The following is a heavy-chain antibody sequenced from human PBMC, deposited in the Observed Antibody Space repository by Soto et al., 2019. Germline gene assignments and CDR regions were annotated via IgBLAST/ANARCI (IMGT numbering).Heavy chain of an antibody. V-gene: IGHV1-24*01. CDR3: ATVRVVGAISWFDP. D-gene: IGHD1-26*01. CDR2: FDPEDGET. J-gene: IGHJ5*02. Sequence: WASVKVSCKVSGYTLTELSMHWVRQAPGKGLEWMGGFDPEDGETIYAQKFQGRVTMTEDTSTDTAYMELSSLRSEDTAVYYCATVRVVGAISWFDPWGQGTLVTVSS. CDR1: GYTLTELS.